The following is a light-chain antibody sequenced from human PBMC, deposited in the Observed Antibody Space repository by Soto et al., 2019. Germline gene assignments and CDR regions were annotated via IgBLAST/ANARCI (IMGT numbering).Light chain of an antibody. CDR1: QGIAPY. J-gene: IGKJ4*01. Sequence: DVQMTQSPSSLSAFVGDRVTITCRASQGIAPYLAWFQQKPGKVPKLLIYATSTLQSGVPSRFSGSGSGTDSTLSISSLQAEDVATYYCQKYNSAPPTFGGGTKVEIK. CDR2: ATS. CDR3: QKYNSAPPT. V-gene: IGKV1-27*01.